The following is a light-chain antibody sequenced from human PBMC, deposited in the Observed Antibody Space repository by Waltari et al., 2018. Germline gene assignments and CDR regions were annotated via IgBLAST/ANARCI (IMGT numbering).Light chain of an antibody. V-gene: IGLV2-11*01. Sequence: QSALTQPRSVSGSPGQSVTISCTGTSSDVGGYNYVSWYQQHPGKAPKLMIYDVSKLPSVVPDRFSGSKSGNTASLTISGLQAEDEADYYCCSYAGSYVFGTGTKVTVL. CDR1: SSDVGGYNY. J-gene: IGLJ1*01. CDR2: DVS. CDR3: CSYAGSYV.